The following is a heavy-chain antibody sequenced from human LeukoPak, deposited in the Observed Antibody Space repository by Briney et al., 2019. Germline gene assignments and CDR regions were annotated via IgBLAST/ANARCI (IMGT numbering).Heavy chain of an antibody. Sequence: SVKVSCKASGGTFSSYAISWVRQAPGQGLDWMGGIIPIFGTANYAQRFQGRVTITTDESTSTAYMELSSLRSEDTAVYYCARGGTYYYDSSGYAFDIWGQGTMVTVSS. J-gene: IGHJ3*02. CDR2: IIPIFGTA. V-gene: IGHV1-69*05. CDR3: ARGGTYYYDSSGYAFDI. D-gene: IGHD3-22*01. CDR1: GGTFSSYA.